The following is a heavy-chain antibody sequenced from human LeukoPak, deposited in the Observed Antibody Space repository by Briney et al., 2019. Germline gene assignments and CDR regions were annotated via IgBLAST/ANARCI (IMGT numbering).Heavy chain of an antibody. Sequence: PGGSLRLXCAASGFTFSSYAMSWVRRAPGKGLEWVSAISGSGGSTYYADSVKGRFTISRDNSKNTLYLQMNSLRAEDTAVYYCAKADYSTTYFDYWGQGTLVTVSS. CDR3: AKADYSTTYFDY. J-gene: IGHJ4*02. D-gene: IGHD4-11*01. V-gene: IGHV3-23*01. CDR2: ISGSGGST. CDR1: GFTFSSYA.